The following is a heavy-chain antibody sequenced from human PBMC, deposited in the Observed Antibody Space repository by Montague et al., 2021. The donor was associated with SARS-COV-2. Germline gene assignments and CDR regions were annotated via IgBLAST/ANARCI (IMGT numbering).Heavy chain of an antibody. J-gene: IGHJ4*02. CDR2: IKQSGST. V-gene: IGHV4-34*01. Sequence: SETLSLTCGVYGGSFGDDHWSWVRQPPGKGLEWIGDIKQSGSTNXTPSLKSRVTISVDTSKNQFSLQLTSVTAADTAVYFCARGHLSVSMIVVVFTSASYYFDYWGQGALVTVSS. CDR3: ARGHLSVSMIVVVFTSASYYFDY. CDR1: GGSFGDDH. D-gene: IGHD3-22*01.